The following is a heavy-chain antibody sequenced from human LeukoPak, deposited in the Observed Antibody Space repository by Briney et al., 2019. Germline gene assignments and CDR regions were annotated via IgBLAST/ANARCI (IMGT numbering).Heavy chain of an antibody. D-gene: IGHD2-15*01. Sequence: GASVKVSCKASGYTFTSYDINWVRQATGQGLEWMGWMNHNSGNTGYAQKFQGRVTMTRNTSISTAYMELSSLRSEDTAVYYCATRVVGYCSGGSCLDDAFDIWGQGTMVTVSS. CDR3: ATRVVGYCSGGSCLDDAFDI. CDR2: MNHNSGNT. CDR1: GYTFTSYD. J-gene: IGHJ3*02. V-gene: IGHV1-8*01.